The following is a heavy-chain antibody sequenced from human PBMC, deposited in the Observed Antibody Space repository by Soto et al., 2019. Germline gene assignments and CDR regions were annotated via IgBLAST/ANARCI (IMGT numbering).Heavy chain of an antibody. CDR2: IYHSGST. CDR1: SGSISSSNW. J-gene: IGHJ4*02. Sequence: QVQLQESGPGLVKPSGTLSLTCAVSSGSISSSNWWSWVRQPPGKGLEWIGAIYHSGSTNYNPSLKRRVTLSVDKAGNEASLTVSSVTVADTAVYYCARVSIGHRAAGWGQGTLVTVSS. V-gene: IGHV4-4*02. CDR3: ARVSIGHRAAG. D-gene: IGHD6-25*01.